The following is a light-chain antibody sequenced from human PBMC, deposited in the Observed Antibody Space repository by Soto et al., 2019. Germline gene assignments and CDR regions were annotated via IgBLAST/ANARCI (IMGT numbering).Light chain of an antibody. J-gene: IGKJ4*01. CDR3: QPYNNWPLT. V-gene: IGKV3-15*01. CDR1: QSVSNK. CDR2: GAS. Sequence: EIVMTQSPATLSVSPGERSTLSCRSSQSVSNKLAWYQQKPGQAPRLLIYGASTRATDIPATFSGSGSGTEFTLTISTLQSEDFAVYYCQPYNNWPLTFGGGTKVDIK.